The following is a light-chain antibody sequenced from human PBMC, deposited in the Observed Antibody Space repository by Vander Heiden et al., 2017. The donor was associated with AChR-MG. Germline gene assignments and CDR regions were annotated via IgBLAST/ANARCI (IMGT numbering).Light chain of an antibody. Sequence: SHELTQPPSVSVSPGQTASITCSGDTLGDKYVCWYQQKSGQSPLLVIYQDTKRPSGIPERFSGSNPGNTATLTISGTQATDEADYYCQAWDRNSEEVFGGGTKLTVL. V-gene: IGLV3-1*01. CDR2: QDT. J-gene: IGLJ3*02. CDR1: TLGDKY. CDR3: QAWDRNSEEV.